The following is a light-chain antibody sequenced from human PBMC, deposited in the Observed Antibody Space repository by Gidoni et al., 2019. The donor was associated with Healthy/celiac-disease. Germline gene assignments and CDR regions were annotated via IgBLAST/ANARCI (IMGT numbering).Light chain of an antibody. Sequence: DIQLTQSPSFLSASVGDRVTITCWASQGISSYLAWYQQKPGKAPKLLIYAASTLQSGVPSRFSGSGSGTEFTLTISSLQPEDFATYYCQQLNSYPLWTFGQGTKVEIK. CDR2: AAS. CDR1: QGISSY. V-gene: IGKV1-9*01. J-gene: IGKJ1*01. CDR3: QQLNSYPLWT.